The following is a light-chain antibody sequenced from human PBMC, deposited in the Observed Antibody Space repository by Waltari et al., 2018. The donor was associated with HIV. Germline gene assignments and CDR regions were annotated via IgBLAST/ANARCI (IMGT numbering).Light chain of an antibody. V-gene: IGLV3-25*03. J-gene: IGLJ2*01. CDR1: TLSTQY. CDR2: KDT. Sequence: SSELTQPPSVSVSPGQTARISCSGDTLSTQYASWYQQKPGQAPVVVIIKDTERPSGIPERFSGSSSGTTVTLTIRGVQAEDEADYYCQSSDNSEHMIFGGGTKLTVL. CDR3: QSSDNSEHMI.